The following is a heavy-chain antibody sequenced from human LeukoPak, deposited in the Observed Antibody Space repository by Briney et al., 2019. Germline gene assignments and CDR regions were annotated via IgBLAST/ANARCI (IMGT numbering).Heavy chain of an antibody. Sequence: EASVKVSCKASGYSFTGYFRQWVRQAPGQGLEWMGWINPNSGDTNYAQKFQGRVTMTRDTSISTAYMELSRLRSDDAAVYYCARRFYYAMDVWGQGTTDTVSS. CDR3: ARRFYYAMDV. CDR1: GYSFTGYF. J-gene: IGHJ6*02. V-gene: IGHV1-2*02. D-gene: IGHD3-16*01. CDR2: INPNSGDT.